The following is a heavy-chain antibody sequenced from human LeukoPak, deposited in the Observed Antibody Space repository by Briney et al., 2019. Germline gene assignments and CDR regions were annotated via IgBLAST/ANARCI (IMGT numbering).Heavy chain of an antibody. CDR2: ISGRATNT. CDR1: GFNFSSYA. J-gene: IGHJ4*02. Sequence: PGGSLRLSCAASGFNFSSYAMSWVRQAPGKGLEWVSTISGRATNTFYEDSVKGRFTISRDNSKTTLNLQMNSLRADDTAVYYCAKIDSGGHHRGNYDFWGQGTLVTVSS. V-gene: IGHV3-23*01. D-gene: IGHD3-22*01. CDR3: AKIDSGGHHRGNYDF.